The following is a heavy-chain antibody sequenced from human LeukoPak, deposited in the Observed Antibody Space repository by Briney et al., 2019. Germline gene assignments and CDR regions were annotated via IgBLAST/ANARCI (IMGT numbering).Heavy chain of an antibody. CDR3: AAGGSSSSEV. CDR1: GYTFTVYY. D-gene: IGHD6-6*01. V-gene: IGHV1-2*02. J-gene: IGHJ4*02. CDR2: INPNSGGT. Sequence: ASVTVSYKASGYTFTVYYMHWVRQAPGQGVEWMGWINPNSGGTNYAQKFQGRVTMTRDTSISTAYMELSRLRSDDTAAYYCAAGGSSSSEVWGQGTLVTVSS.